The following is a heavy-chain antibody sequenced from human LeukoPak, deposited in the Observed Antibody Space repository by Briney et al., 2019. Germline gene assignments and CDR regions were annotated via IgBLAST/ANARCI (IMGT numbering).Heavy chain of an antibody. V-gene: IGHV1-69*05. CDR2: IIPIFGTA. J-gene: IGHJ5*02. CDR3: AREGPYPFLGWSHAYQFDP. D-gene: IGHD3-3*01. Sequence: SVKVSXKASGGTFSSYAISWMRQAPGQGLEWIGRIIPIFGTANYAQKFQGRVTITTDESTSTAYMELSSLRSEDTAVYYCAREGPYPFLGWSHAYQFDPWGQGTLVTVSS. CDR1: GGTFSSYA.